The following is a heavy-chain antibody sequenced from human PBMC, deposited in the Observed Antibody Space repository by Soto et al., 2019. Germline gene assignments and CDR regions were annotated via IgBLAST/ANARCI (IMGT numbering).Heavy chain of an antibody. D-gene: IGHD6-19*01. V-gene: IGHV1-2*02. Sequence: GSGKVCFKAYGYTFTDYYMHLVRQAPGQGLEWVGWINAKSGGTNYAQKFHGRVTMTRDTSISTAYMELNRLRSYDTAVYYCARDQSPSSGWPGMDVWGQGTTVTVSS. J-gene: IGHJ6*02. CDR2: INAKSGGT. CDR3: ARDQSPSSGWPGMDV. CDR1: GYTFTDYY.